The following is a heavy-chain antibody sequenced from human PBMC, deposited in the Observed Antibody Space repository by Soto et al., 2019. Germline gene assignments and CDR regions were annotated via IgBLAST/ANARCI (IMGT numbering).Heavy chain of an antibody. CDR3: ARALVATIAFDY. CDR2: IIPILRTA. V-gene: IGHV1-69*11. Sequence: QVQVEQSGAEVKKPGSSVKVSCKASGDTFSSYGFTWVRQAPGQGLEWMGGIIPILRTANYAQKFQGRVTITADESTTTAYMELSSLSSEDTAVYYCARALVATIAFDYWGQGILVTVSS. J-gene: IGHJ4*02. CDR1: GDTFSSYG. D-gene: IGHD5-12*01.